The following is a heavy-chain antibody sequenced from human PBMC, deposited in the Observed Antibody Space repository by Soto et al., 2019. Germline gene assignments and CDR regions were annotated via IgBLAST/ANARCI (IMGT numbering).Heavy chain of an antibody. J-gene: IGHJ5*02. CDR1: GGSISSGGYY. D-gene: IGHD3-22*01. Sequence: SETLSLTCTVSGGSISSGGYYWSWIRQHPGKGLEWIGYMYYSGSTFYNPSLKSRVTMSVDTSKNQLSLKLSSVTAADTAVYYCARGGGFDSSGPFDPWGQGTLVTVSS. CDR3: ARGGGFDSSGPFDP. V-gene: IGHV4-31*03. CDR2: MYYSGST.